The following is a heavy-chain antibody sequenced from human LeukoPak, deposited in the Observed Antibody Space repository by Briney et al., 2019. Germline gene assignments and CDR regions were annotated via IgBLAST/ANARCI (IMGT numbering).Heavy chain of an antibody. Sequence: PSETLSLTCTVSGYSISSGYYWGWIRQPPGNGLEWIGSIYHSGSTYYNPSLKSRVTISVETSKNQFSLKLSSVTAADTAVYYCAREYDIVVVPAAIELEDWFDPWGQGTLVTVSS. CDR3: AREYDIVVVPAAIELEDWFDP. J-gene: IGHJ5*02. CDR1: GYSISSGYY. D-gene: IGHD2-2*02. CDR2: IYHSGST. V-gene: IGHV4-38-2*02.